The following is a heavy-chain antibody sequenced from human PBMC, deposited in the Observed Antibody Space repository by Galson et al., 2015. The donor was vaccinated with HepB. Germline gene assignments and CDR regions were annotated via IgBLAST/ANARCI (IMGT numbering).Heavy chain of an antibody. Sequence: SVKVSCKASGYTFTSYYMHWVRQAPGQGLEWMGIINPSGGSTSYAQKFQGRVTMTRDTSTSTVYMELSSLRSDDTVVYYCARGWELLGDYYGMDVWGQGTTVTVSS. CDR2: INPSGGST. D-gene: IGHD1-26*01. J-gene: IGHJ6*02. CDR3: ARGWELLGDYYGMDV. CDR1: GYTFTSYY. V-gene: IGHV1-46*01.